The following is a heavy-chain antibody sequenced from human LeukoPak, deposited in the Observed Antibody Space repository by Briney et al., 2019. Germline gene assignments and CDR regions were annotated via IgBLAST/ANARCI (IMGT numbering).Heavy chain of an antibody. CDR3: AKDGAFYDSRGGFDY. CDR1: GFTFSSYG. V-gene: IGHV3-30*02. D-gene: IGHD3-22*01. Sequence: GGSLRLSCAASGFTFSSYGMHWVRQAPGKGLEWVAFIRYDGSNKYYADSAKGRFTISRDNSKNTLYLQMNSLRAEDTAVYYCAKDGAFYDSRGGFDYWGQGTLVTVSS. CDR2: IRYDGSNK. J-gene: IGHJ4*02.